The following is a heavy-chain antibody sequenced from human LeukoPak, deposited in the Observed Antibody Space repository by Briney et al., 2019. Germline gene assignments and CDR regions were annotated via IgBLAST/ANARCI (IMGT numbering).Heavy chain of an antibody. V-gene: IGHV3-23*01. CDR1: GITFSTYA. J-gene: IGHJ4*02. CDR3: AKDHYGDYGDYFDY. D-gene: IGHD4-17*01. Sequence: GGSLRLSCAASGITFSTYAMSWVRQAPGKGLEWVSAISGSGGSTYYADSVKGRFTISRDNSKNTLYLQMNSLRAEDTAVYYCAKDHYGDYGDYFDYWGQGTLVTVSS. CDR2: ISGSGGST.